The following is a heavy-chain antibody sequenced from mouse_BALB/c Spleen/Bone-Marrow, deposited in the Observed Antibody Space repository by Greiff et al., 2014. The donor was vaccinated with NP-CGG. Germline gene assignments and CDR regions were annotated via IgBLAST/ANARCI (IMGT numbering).Heavy chain of an antibody. CDR1: GYAFTNYL. CDR3: ARLRRGGFYTMDY. V-gene: IGHV1-54*01. D-gene: IGHD2-12*01. CDR2: INPGSGGT. Sequence: VQLQQSGAEVVRPGTSVKVSCKASGYAFTNYLIEWVKQRPGQGLEWIGVINPGSGGTNYNEKFKGKATLTADESSSTAYMQYSSLTSDDSAVYFCARLRRGGFYTMDYWGQATSVTVSS. J-gene: IGHJ4*01.